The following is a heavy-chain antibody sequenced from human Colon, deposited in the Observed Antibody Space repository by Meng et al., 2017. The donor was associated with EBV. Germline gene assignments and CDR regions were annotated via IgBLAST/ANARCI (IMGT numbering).Heavy chain of an antibody. CDR1: GGSVSSGGYY. J-gene: IGHJ4*02. V-gene: IGHV4-31*03. Sequence: VPVQEARPGRGKPPQTFSSTVTVSGGSVSSGGYYWTWIRQHPGKGLEWFGHIYYSGSTFYNPSLKRRVIISIDTSKNQFSLNLRSVTAADTAVYYCARVSSGWDYFDYWGQGTLVTVSS. CDR3: ARVSSGWDYFDY. CDR2: IYYSGST. D-gene: IGHD6-19*01.